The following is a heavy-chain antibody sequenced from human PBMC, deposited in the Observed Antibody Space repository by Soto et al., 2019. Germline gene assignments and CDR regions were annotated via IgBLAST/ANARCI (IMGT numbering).Heavy chain of an antibody. Sequence: GGSLRLSCAASGFTFSSYAMSWVRQAPGKGLEWVSAISGSGGSTYYADSVKGRFTISRDNSKNTLYLQMNSLRAEDTAVYYCAKLPGSIAARPGLGVFGYWGQGTLVTVSS. V-gene: IGHV3-23*01. J-gene: IGHJ4*02. CDR3: AKLPGSIAARPGLGVFGY. CDR2: ISGSGGST. CDR1: GFTFSSYA. D-gene: IGHD6-6*01.